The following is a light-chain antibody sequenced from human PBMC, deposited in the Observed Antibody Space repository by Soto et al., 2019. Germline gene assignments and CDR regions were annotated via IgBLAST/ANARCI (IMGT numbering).Light chain of an antibody. CDR3: QQLSNWPLT. CDR2: DAS. Sequence: EIVLTQSPATLSLSPGQRATLSCRASQSVSIYLAWYQQKAGQAPRLLIYDASNRATGIPARFSGSGSGTDFTLTISSLEPEDFAVYYCQQLSNWPLTVGGGTKVEI. V-gene: IGKV3-11*01. CDR1: QSVSIY. J-gene: IGKJ4*01.